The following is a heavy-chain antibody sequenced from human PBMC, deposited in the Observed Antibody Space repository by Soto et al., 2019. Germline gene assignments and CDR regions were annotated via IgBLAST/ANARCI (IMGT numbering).Heavy chain of an antibody. J-gene: IGHJ4*02. CDR1: GFSLITSGVG. D-gene: IGHD3-22*01. CDR2: IYWDDDK. CDR3: AHRGLLQEYFDY. V-gene: IGHV2-5*02. Sequence: SGPTLVNPTQTLTLTCTFSGFSLITSGVGVGWIRQPPGRALEWLALIYWDDDKRYSPSLKSRLTITKDTSKNQVVLTMTNMDPVDTATYYCAHRGLLQEYFDYWGQGTRVTVS.